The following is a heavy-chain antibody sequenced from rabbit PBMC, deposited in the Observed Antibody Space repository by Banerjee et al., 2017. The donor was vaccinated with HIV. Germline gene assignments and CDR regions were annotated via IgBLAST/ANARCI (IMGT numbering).Heavy chain of an antibody. CDR2: IYTGSGDT. CDR1: GFSFSSSCW. Sequence: QSLEESGGDLVKPGASLTLTCTASGFSFSSSCWICWVRQAPGKGLEWIGCIYTGSGDTYYASWAQGRFTISKTSSTTVTLQMTSLTAADTATYVCARGYAVSSVYTYYFNLWGPGTLVTVS. D-gene: IGHD8-1*01. CDR3: ARGYAVSSVYTYYFNL. V-gene: IGHV1S40*01. J-gene: IGHJ4*01.